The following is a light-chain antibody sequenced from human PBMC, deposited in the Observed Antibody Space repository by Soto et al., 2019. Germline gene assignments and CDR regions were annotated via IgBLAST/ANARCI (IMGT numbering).Light chain of an antibody. CDR2: DAS. V-gene: IGKV3-11*01. J-gene: IGKJ1*01. CDR1: QSVSSY. CDR3: QQRSNWPWT. Sequence: EIVLTKSPATLSLSPGERATLSCRASQSVSSYLAWYQQKPGQAPRLLIYDASNRATGIPARFSGSGSGTDFTLTISSLEPEDFAVYYCQQRSNWPWTFGQGTKVDI.